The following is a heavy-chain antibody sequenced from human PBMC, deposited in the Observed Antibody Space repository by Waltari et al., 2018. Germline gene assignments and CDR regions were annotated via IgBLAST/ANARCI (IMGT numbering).Heavy chain of an antibody. V-gene: IGHV3-49*04. J-gene: IGHJ6*02. CDR2: IGRKVYGGTT. CDR1: GFTFGDYA. Sequence: EVQLVESGGGLVQPGRSLRLSCTASGFTFGDYAMSWVRQAPGKGLEWVGLIGRKVYGGTTEYAASVKGRFTISRDDSKSIAYLQMNSLKTEDTAVYYCTGSYDIYYYGMDVWGQGTTVTVSS. CDR3: TGSYDIYYYGMDV. D-gene: IGHD3-9*01.